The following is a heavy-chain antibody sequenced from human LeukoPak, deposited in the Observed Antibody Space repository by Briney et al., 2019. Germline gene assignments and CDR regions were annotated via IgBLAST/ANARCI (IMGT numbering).Heavy chain of an antibody. CDR1: GGSFSGYY. CDR3: ARGYCSSTSCLYYFDY. D-gene: IGHD2-2*01. V-gene: IGHV4-34*01. CDR2: INHSGST. J-gene: IGHJ4*02. Sequence: PSETLSLTCAVYGGSFSGYYWSWIRQPPGKGLEWIGEINHSGSTNYNPSLKSRVTISVDTSKNQFSLKLSSVTAADTAVYYCARGYCSSTSCLYYFDYWGQGPLVTVSS.